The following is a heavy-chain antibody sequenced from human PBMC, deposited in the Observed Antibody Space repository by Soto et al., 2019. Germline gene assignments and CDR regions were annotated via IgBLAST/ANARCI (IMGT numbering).Heavy chain of an antibody. Sequence: SETLSLTCAVYGGSFSGYYWSWIRQPPGKGLERIGEINHSGSTNYNPSLKSRVTISVDTSKSQFSLKLSSVTAADTAVYYFARDGESRDGYNFDAFDIWGQGTMVTVSS. J-gene: IGHJ3*02. CDR1: GGSFSGYY. CDR2: INHSGST. CDR3: ARDGESRDGYNFDAFDI. V-gene: IGHV4-34*01. D-gene: IGHD5-12*01.